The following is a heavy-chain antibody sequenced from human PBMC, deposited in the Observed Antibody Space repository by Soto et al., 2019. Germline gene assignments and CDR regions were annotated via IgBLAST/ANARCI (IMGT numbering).Heavy chain of an antibody. D-gene: IGHD6-13*01. Sequence: GGSLRLSCAASGFTFSSYAMSWVRQAPGKGLEWVSAISGSGGSTYYADSVKGRFTISRDNSKNTLYLQMNSLRAEDTAVYYCAKVPGIAAAGKDVRPKSDYYYGMDVWGQGTTVTVSS. V-gene: IGHV3-23*01. CDR2: ISGSGGST. CDR3: AKVPGIAAAGKDVRPKSDYYYGMDV. CDR1: GFTFSSYA. J-gene: IGHJ6*02.